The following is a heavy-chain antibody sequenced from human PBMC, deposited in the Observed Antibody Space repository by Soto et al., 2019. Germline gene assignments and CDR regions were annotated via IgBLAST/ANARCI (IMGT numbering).Heavy chain of an antibody. Sequence: GGSLRLSCAASGFTFSSYAMSWVRQAPGKGLEWVSAISGSGGSTYYADSVKGRFTISRDNSKNTLYLQMNSLRAEDTAVYYCAKDRYCSGGSCHPENDDYYYYGMDVWGQGTTVTVSS. V-gene: IGHV3-23*01. CDR1: GFTFSSYA. J-gene: IGHJ6*02. D-gene: IGHD2-15*01. CDR3: AKDRYCSGGSCHPENDDYYYYGMDV. CDR2: ISGSGGST.